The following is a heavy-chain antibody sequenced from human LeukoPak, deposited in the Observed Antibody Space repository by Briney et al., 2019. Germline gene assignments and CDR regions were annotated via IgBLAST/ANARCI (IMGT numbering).Heavy chain of an antibody. V-gene: IGHV3-53*01. CDR3: ARPYDSGGYYAFDI. CDR1: GFTVKSNY. Sequence: PGGSLRLSCAASGFTVKSNYMSWVRQAPGKGLEWVSVIYSGGSTYYADSVKGRFTISIDNSKNMLYLQMNSLRAEDTAVYYCARPYDSGGYYAFDIWGQGTMVTVSS. J-gene: IGHJ3*02. D-gene: IGHD3-22*01. CDR2: IYSGGST.